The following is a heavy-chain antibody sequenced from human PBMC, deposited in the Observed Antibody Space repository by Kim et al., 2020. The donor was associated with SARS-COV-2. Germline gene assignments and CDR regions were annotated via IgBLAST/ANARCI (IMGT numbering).Heavy chain of an antibody. J-gene: IGHJ5*02. V-gene: IGHV1-3*01. D-gene: IGHD3-10*01. Sequence: YQQNFKGRVTFTEDTSATTAYMELTSLTFKDTAVYYCAREGSGSYNWLDPWGQGTLVTVSS. CDR3: AREGSGSYNWLDP.